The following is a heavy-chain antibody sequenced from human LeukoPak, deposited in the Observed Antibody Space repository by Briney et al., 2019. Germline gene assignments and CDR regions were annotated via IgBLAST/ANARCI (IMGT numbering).Heavy chain of an antibody. Sequence: PGGSLRLSCAASGFTFSSYGMHWVRQAPGKGLEWVATIWYDGSNKYYADSVRGRFTISRDNSKNTLYVQMNSLRVEDAAVYYCARDGLRHFEWPNNWFDPWGQGTLVTVSS. J-gene: IGHJ5*02. CDR1: GFTFSSYG. V-gene: IGHV3-33*01. D-gene: IGHD3-9*01. CDR3: ARDGLRHFEWPNNWFDP. CDR2: IWYDGSNK.